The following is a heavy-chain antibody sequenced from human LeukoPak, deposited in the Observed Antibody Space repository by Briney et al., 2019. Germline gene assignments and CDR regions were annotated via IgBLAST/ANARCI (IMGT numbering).Heavy chain of an antibody. CDR1: GGSFSGYY. V-gene: IGHV4-34*01. D-gene: IGHD1-14*01. Sequence: SETLSLTCAVYGGSFSGYYWSWIRQPPGKGLEWIGEINQSGSTRYNPSLKSRVAILVDASKNQFSLKVNSVSAADTAVYYCARASSEPVISGYMDVWGRGTTATVSS. CDR3: ARASSEPVISGYMDV. J-gene: IGHJ6*03. CDR2: INQSGST.